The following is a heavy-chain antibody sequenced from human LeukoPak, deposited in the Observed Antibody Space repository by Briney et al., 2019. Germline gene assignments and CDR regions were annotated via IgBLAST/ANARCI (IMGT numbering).Heavy chain of an antibody. D-gene: IGHD3-10*01. CDR3: ARLHHYYGSGSFDY. V-gene: IGHV1-69*05. CDR1: GGTFSSYA. J-gene: IGHJ4*02. CDR2: IIPIFGTA. Sequence: SVKVSCKASGGTFSSYAISWVRQAPGQGLEWMGRIIPIFGTANYAQKFQGRVTITTDESTSTAYMELSSLRSEDTAVYYCARLHHYYGSGSFDYWGQGTLVTVSS.